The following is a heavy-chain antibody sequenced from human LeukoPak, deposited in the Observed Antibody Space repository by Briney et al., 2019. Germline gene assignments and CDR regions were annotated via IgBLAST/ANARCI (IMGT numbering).Heavy chain of an antibody. CDR1: GGSISSYY. J-gene: IGHJ4*02. Sequence: KSSETLSPTCTVSGGSISSYYWSWIRQPPGKGLEWIGYIYYSGSTNYNPSLKSRVTISVDTSKNQFSLKLSSVTAADTAVYYCARGWYFDYWGQGTLVTVSS. V-gene: IGHV4-59*01. CDR2: IYYSGST. CDR3: ARGWYFDY.